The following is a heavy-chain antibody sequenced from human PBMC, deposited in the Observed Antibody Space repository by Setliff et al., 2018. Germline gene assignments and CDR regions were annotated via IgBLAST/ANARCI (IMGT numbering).Heavy chain of an antibody. Sequence: PSETLSLTCTVPGDSMNDNHWTWMRQPPGKGLEWIGYIYTSGGTNYNPSLKSRVTISVDVTENQFSLILRSVVAADTAVYYCARGVSGVSWTPRYWGRGTLVTVSS. CDR1: GDSMNDNH. CDR3: ARGVSGVSWTPRY. CDR2: IYTSGGT. D-gene: IGHD6-25*01. J-gene: IGHJ4*02. V-gene: IGHV4-4*08.